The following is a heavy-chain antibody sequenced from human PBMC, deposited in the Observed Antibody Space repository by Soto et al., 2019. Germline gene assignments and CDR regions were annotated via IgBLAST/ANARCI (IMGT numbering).Heavy chain of an antibody. CDR1: GDTFKNCV. V-gene: IGHV1-69*01. CDR3: AAELGFGKLSVV. D-gene: IGHD3-10*01. Sequence: QVQVVQSGVEVRRPGSSVKVSCKASGDTFKNCVISWVRQAPGQGLEWMGGIIPLFGTTDFAQRFQGRLTITTDESTTTAYMELSRLRSEDTATYYCAAELGFGKLSVVWGQGKTVIVSS. CDR2: IIPLFGTT. J-gene: IGHJ6*02.